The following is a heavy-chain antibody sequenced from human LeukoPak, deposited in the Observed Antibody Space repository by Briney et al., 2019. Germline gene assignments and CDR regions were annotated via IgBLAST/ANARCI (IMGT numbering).Heavy chain of an antibody. J-gene: IGHJ4*02. Sequence: GGSLRLSCVASGFTFSKYWMSWVRQAPGKGLEWVSYISSSGSTIYYADSVKGRFTISRDNAKNSLYLQMNSLRAEDTAVYYCARDLGGTGTTGYFDYWGQGTLVTVSS. CDR1: GFTFSKYW. V-gene: IGHV3-11*01. CDR2: ISSSGSTI. D-gene: IGHD1-7*01. CDR3: ARDLGGTGTTGYFDY.